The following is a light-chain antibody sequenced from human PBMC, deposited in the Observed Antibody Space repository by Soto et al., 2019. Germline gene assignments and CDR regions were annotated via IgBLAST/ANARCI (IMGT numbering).Light chain of an antibody. Sequence: QSALTQPPSASGTPGQRVTISCSGGSSNIGTNAVNWYQQLPGTAPKLLIYNNNQRRSGVPDRFSGSKSGTSASLAISGLQSEDEADYYCAAWDDSLNGYVFGTGTKVTVL. CDR1: SSNIGTNA. CDR3: AAWDDSLNGYV. CDR2: NNN. J-gene: IGLJ1*01. V-gene: IGLV1-44*01.